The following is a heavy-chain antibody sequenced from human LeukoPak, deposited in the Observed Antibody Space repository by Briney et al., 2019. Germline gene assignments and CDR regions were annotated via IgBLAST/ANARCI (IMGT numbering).Heavy chain of an antibody. J-gene: IGHJ6*03. V-gene: IGHV1-69*05. Sequence: SVKVSCKASGGTFSSYAISWVRQAPGQGLEWMGGIIPIFGTANYAQKFQGRVTITTDESTSTAYMELSSLRSEDTAVYYCARARLLWFGDQLPNLPYYYYYMDVWGKRTTVTVSS. CDR3: ARARLLWFGDQLPNLPYYYYYMDV. CDR2: IIPIFGTA. D-gene: IGHD3-10*01. CDR1: GGTFSSYA.